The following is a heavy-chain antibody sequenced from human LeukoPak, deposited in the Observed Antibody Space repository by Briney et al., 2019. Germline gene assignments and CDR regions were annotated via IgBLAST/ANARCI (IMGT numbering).Heavy chain of an antibody. Sequence: QPGGSLRLSCAASGFTFRYYAMHWVRQAPGKGLEWVAAISNDGSIDYYTDSVKGRFIISRDDSKNRMSLQMNSLRVDDTALYYCARGPDPVVRGPWRAFDLWGQGTRVTVSS. V-gene: IGHV3-30-3*01. J-gene: IGHJ3*01. CDR2: ISNDGSID. CDR1: GFTFRYYA. D-gene: IGHD3-10*01. CDR3: ARGPDPVVRGPWRAFDL.